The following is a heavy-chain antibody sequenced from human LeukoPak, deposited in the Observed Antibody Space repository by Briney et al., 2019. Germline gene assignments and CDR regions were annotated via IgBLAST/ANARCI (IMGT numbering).Heavy chain of an antibody. J-gene: IGHJ5*02. Sequence: SQTLSLTCTVSGGSISSGSYYWSWIRQPAGKGLEWIGRIYTSGRTNYNPSLKSRVTISVDTSKNQFSLKLSSVTAADTAVYYCARYYGSGGEHWFDPWGQGTLVTVSS. V-gene: IGHV4-61*02. CDR3: ARYYGSGGEHWFDP. CDR2: IYTSGRT. D-gene: IGHD3-10*01. CDR1: GGSISSGSYY.